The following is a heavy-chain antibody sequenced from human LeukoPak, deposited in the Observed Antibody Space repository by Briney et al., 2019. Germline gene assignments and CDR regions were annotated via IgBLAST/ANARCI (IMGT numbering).Heavy chain of an antibody. CDR2: INPNSGGT. V-gene: IGHV1-2*02. Sequence: ASVKVSCKASGYTFTGYYMHWVRQAPGQGLEWMGWINPNSGGTNYAQKFQGRVTMTRDTSISTAYMELSRLGSDDTAVYYCAREDIVVVPAATRGAFDIWGQGTMVTVPS. J-gene: IGHJ3*02. D-gene: IGHD2-2*01. CDR1: GYTFTGYY. CDR3: AREDIVVVPAATRGAFDI.